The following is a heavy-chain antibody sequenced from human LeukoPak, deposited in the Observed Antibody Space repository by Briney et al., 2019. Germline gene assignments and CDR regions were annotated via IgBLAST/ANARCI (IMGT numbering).Heavy chain of an antibody. V-gene: IGHV4-59*08. Sequence: PSETLSLTCTVSGGSISSYYWSWIRQPPGKGLEWIGYIYYSGSTNYNPSHKSRVTISVDTSKNQFSLKLSSVTAADTAVYYCARHRKYYYGSGSYFDYWGQGTLVTVSS. D-gene: IGHD3-10*01. J-gene: IGHJ4*02. CDR1: GGSISSYY. CDR2: IYYSGST. CDR3: ARHRKYYYGSGSYFDY.